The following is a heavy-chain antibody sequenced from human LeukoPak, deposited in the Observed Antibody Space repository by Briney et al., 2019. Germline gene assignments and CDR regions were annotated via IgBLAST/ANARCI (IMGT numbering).Heavy chain of an antibody. V-gene: IGHV3-21*01. CDR3: AREPTYYDSVRRHAFDI. CDR1: GFTFSSYS. CDR2: ISSSSSYI. D-gene: IGHD3-3*01. J-gene: IGHJ3*02. Sequence: PGGSLRLSCAASGFTFSSYSMNWVRQAPGKGLEWVSSISSSSSYIYYADSVRGRFTISRDNAKNSLYLQMNSLRAEDTAVYYCAREPTYYDSVRRHAFDIWGQGTMVTVSS.